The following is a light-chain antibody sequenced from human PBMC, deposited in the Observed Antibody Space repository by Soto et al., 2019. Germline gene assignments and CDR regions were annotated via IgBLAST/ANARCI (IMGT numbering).Light chain of an antibody. Sequence: DIQMTQSPSSLSASVGDRVTITCRASQSVISYLNWYQQKEGRAPKLLIFAASSLQSGVPSRFSGGGSGTDFTLTITSLQLEYFETYFCLQNYSTPFSLGPGTKLDIK. J-gene: IGKJ3*01. CDR1: QSVISY. V-gene: IGKV1-39*01. CDR2: AAS. CDR3: LQNYSTPFS.